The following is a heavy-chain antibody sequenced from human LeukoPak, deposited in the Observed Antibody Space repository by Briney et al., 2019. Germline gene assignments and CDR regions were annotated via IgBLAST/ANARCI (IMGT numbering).Heavy chain of an antibody. V-gene: IGHV3-48*02. Sequence: QPGGSLRLSCAASGFSFSNSSMNWVRQSPGKGLEWVSYISGSTTATYYADSVRGRFTISRDNVKKSLYLQMNSLRDEDTAVYYCARAGYNSGWYEYWGQGTLVTVSS. J-gene: IGHJ4*02. CDR3: ARAGYNSGWYEY. D-gene: IGHD6-19*01. CDR2: ISGSTTAT. CDR1: GFSFSNSS.